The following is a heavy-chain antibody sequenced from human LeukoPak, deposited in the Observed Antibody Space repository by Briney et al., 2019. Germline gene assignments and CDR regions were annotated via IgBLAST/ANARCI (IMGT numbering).Heavy chain of an antibody. CDR2: IYYSGST. D-gene: IGHD2-2*01. CDR1: GGSISSGDYY. Sequence: PSETLSLTCTVSGGSISSGDYYWSWIRQPPGKGLEWIGYIYYSGSTNYNPSLKSRVTISVDTSKNQFSLKLSSVTAADTAVYYCARGPSVDSVGGYCSSTSCSIISFDYWGQGTLVTVSS. V-gene: IGHV4-30-4*01. CDR3: ARGPSVDSVGGYCSSTSCSIISFDY. J-gene: IGHJ4*02.